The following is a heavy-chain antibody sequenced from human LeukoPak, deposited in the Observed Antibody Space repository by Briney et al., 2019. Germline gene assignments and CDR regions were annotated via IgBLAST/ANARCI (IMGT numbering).Heavy chain of an antibody. CDR2: IYYSGST. CDR3: ARDSGYSYDDAFDI. D-gene: IGHD5-18*01. Sequence: SETLSLTCTVSSGSIRSYYWSWIRQPPGKGLEWIAYIYYSGSTNYNPSLKSRVTISVDTSKNQFSLKLSSVTAADTAVYYCARDSGYSYDDAFDIWGQGTMVTVSS. J-gene: IGHJ3*02. V-gene: IGHV4-59*12. CDR1: SGSIRSYY.